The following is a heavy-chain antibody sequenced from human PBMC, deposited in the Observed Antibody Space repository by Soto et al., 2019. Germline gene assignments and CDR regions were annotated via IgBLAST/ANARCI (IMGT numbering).Heavy chain of an antibody. V-gene: IGHV1-69*12. CDR3: ALGLILLRRGMDV. J-gene: IGHJ6*02. D-gene: IGHD3-22*01. Sequence: HVQLVQSGAEVKKPGSSVKVSCKASGGTFSSYAISWVRQAPGQGLEWMGGIIPIFGTANYAQKIQGRVTITADDSTRTAYMKLSSLTAEDTAVYYCALGLILLRRGMDVWGQGTTVTVSS. CDR2: IIPIFGTA. CDR1: GGTFSSYA.